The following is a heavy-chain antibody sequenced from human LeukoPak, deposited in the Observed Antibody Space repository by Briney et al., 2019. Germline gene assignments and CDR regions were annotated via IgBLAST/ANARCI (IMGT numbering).Heavy chain of an antibody. V-gene: IGHV3-21*01. Sequence: PGGSLRLSCTASGFTFSSYSMNWVRQAPGEGLEWVSSISSSSSYIYYADSVKGRFTISRDNAKNSLYLQMNSLRAEDTAVYYCARWRESPYYDILTGYYGYYFDYWGQGTLVTVSS. CDR1: GFTFSSYS. CDR2: ISSSSSYI. D-gene: IGHD3-9*01. CDR3: ARWRESPYYDILTGYYGYYFDY. J-gene: IGHJ4*02.